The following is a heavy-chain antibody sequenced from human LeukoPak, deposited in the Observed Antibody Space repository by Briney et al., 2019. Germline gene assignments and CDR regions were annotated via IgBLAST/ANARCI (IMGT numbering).Heavy chain of an antibody. CDR3: ARARNPYYDILTGYRPYNWFDP. V-gene: IGHV1-69*06. CDR2: IIPIFGTA. CDR1: GGTFSSYA. Sequence: PAASVTVSCTASGGTFSSYAISWVRQAPGQGLEWMGGIIPIFGTANYAQKFQGRVTITADKSTSTAYMELSSLRSEDTAVYCCARARNPYYDILTGYRPYNWFDPWGQGTLVTVSS. D-gene: IGHD3-9*01. J-gene: IGHJ5*02.